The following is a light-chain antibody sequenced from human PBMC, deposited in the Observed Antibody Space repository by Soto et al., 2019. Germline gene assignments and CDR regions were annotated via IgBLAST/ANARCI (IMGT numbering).Light chain of an antibody. CDR1: SSDVGGYNY. CDR3: SSNAGSYEV. Sequence: QSALTQPRSVSGSPGQSVTISCTGTSSDVGGYNYVSWYQQHPGKAPKGMIYDVSERPSGVPDRFSGSKSGNTASLTISGLQAEDEADYYCSSNAGSYEVFGGGTQVTVL. V-gene: IGLV2-11*01. CDR2: DVS. J-gene: IGLJ2*01.